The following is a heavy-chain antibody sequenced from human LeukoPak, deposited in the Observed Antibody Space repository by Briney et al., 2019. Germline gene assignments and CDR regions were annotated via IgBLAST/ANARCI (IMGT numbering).Heavy chain of an antibody. CDR1: GGSISSSSYY. Sequence: SETLSLTCTVSGGSISSSSYYWGWIRQPPGKGLEWIGSIYYSGSNYYNPSLKSRVTISVDTSKNQFSLKLSSVTAADTAVYYCARVPGIYYYMDVWGKGTTVTVSS. V-gene: IGHV4-39*07. D-gene: IGHD6-13*01. CDR2: IYYSGSN. CDR3: ARVPGIYYYMDV. J-gene: IGHJ6*03.